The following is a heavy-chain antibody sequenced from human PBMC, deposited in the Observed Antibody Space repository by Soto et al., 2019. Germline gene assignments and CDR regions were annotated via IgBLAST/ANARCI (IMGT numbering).Heavy chain of an antibody. CDR3: AKDLDNWSGRGGFDY. D-gene: IGHD1-1*01. Sequence: EVQLLESGGGLVQPGGSLRLSCAASGFTFSSYAMSWVRQAPGKGLEWVSAISGSGGSTYYADSVKSRFTISRDNSKNSRYLQMNSLRAEDTAVYYCAKDLDNWSGRGGFDYCGQGTLVIVSS. V-gene: IGHV3-23*01. CDR1: GFTFSSYA. CDR2: ISGSGGST. J-gene: IGHJ4*02.